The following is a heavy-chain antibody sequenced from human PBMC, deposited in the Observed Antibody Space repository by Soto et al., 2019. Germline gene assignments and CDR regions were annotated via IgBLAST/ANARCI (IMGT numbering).Heavy chain of an antibody. J-gene: IGHJ4*02. V-gene: IGHV1-69*01. CDR1: GGTFGNSA. Sequence: QAKLVQSGAEVKKPGSSVKVSCKASGGTFGNSAISWVRQDPGQGLEWMGGIIPVFGTVNYAQKCEGRVTIAADESTSTVFMKMSRLTSEDTAVYYCAKVMAAAGYDAWGQGTLVTVSS. D-gene: IGHD2-15*01. CDR2: IIPVFGTV. CDR3: AKVMAAAGYDA.